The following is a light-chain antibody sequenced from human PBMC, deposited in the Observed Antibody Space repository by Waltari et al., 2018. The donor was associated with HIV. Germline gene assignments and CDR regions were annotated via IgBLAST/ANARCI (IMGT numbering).Light chain of an antibody. V-gene: IGKV1-5*03. CDR3: QQYNSYSPMYT. CDR2: NAS. J-gene: IGKJ2*01. CDR1: QRISSW. Sequence: DIQMTQSPSTLSASVGDRVTITCRASQRISSWLAWYQQKPGKAPKLRIYNASSFESGVPSRFSGSGSGTEFTLTISSLQPDDFATYYCQQYNSYSPMYTFGQGTKLEIK.